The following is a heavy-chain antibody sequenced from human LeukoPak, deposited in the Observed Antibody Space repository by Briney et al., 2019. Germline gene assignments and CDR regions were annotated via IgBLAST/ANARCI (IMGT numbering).Heavy chain of an antibody. J-gene: IGHJ4*02. CDR1: GYTFTGYY. CDR3: ARDVVRGVPDDY. V-gene: IGHV1-2*06. Sequence: ASVKVSCKASGYTFTGYYMHWVRQAPGQGLEWMGRINPNSGGTNYAQKFQGRVTMTRDTSISTAYMELSRLSSDDTAVYYCARDVVRGVPDDYWGQGTLITVSS. CDR2: INPNSGGT. D-gene: IGHD3-10*01.